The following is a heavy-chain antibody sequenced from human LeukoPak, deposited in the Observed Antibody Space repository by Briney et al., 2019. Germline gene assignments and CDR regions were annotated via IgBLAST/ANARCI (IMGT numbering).Heavy chain of an antibody. J-gene: IGHJ6*02. D-gene: IGHD6-13*01. CDR1: GFTFSSYS. Sequence: PGGSLRLSCAASGFTFSSYSMNWVRQAPGKGLEWVSSISSSSSYIYYADSVKGRFTISRDNAKNSLYLQMNSLRAEDTAVYYCAREPDTFLVAAGSNYYYGMDVWGQGTTVTVSS. CDR2: ISSSSSYI. CDR3: AREPDTFLVAAGSNYYYGMDV. V-gene: IGHV3-21*01.